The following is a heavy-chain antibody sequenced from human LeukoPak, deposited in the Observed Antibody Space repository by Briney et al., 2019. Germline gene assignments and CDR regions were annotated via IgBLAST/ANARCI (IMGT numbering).Heavy chain of an antibody. CDR1: GFTFSSYA. CDR3: ARGDSSGWYPSQNWFDP. D-gene: IGHD6-19*01. CDR2: ISYDGSNK. J-gene: IGHJ5*02. Sequence: GGSLGLSCAASGFTFSSYAMHWVRQAPGKGLEWVAVISYDGSNKYYADSVKGRFTISRDNSKNTLYLQMNSLRAEDTAVYYCARGDSSGWYPSQNWFDPWGQGTLVTVSS. V-gene: IGHV3-30*04.